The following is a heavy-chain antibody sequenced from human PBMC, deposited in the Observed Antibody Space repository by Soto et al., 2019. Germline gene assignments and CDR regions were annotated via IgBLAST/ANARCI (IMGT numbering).Heavy chain of an antibody. D-gene: IGHD2-15*01. CDR2: IDHSGST. CDR3: VRGLRYSGMDV. J-gene: IGHJ6*02. Sequence: SETLSLTCAVNGGSFSAYHWTWIRQPPGRGLEWIGEIDHSGSTNYNPSLESRVTISIDTAKNRFSLNVTSVTAADMAVYYCVRGLRYSGMDVWGQGTTVTVSS. V-gene: IGHV4-34*01. CDR1: GGSFSAYH.